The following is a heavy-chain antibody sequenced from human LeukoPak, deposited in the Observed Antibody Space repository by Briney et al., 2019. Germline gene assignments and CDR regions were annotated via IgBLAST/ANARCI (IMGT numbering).Heavy chain of an antibody. CDR1: GFTFSSYS. CDR2: ISSSSSYI. D-gene: IGHD3-3*01. CDR3: ARDLARSLGYYDFWSGKGAFDI. V-gene: IGHV3-21*01. J-gene: IGHJ3*02. Sequence: PGGPLRLSCAASGFTFSSYSMNWVRQAPGKGPEWVSSISSSSSYIYYADSVKGRFTISRDNAKNSLYLQMNSLRAEDTAVYYCARDLARSLGYYDFWSGKGAFDIWGQGTMVTVSS.